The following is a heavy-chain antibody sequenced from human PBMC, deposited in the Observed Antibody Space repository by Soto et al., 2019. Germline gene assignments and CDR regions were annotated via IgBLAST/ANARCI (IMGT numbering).Heavy chain of an antibody. CDR2: ISSSSSYI. D-gene: IGHD6-19*01. CDR1: GFTFSSYS. J-gene: IGHJ6*02. Sequence: EVQLVESGGGLVKPGGSLRLSCAASGFTFSSYSMNWVRQAPGKGLEWVSSISSSSSYIYYADSVKGRFTISRDKARNSLYLQRNSLRDDDTAVYYCARDRAGAGTGYYYYYGMDVWGQGTTVTACS. CDR3: ARDRAGAGTGYYYYYGMDV. V-gene: IGHV3-21*01.